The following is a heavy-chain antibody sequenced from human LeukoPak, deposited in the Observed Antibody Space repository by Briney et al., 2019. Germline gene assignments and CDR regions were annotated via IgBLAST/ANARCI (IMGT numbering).Heavy chain of an antibody. Sequence: ASVKVSCKASGYTFTSYYMHWVRQAPGQGLEWMGIINPSGGSTSYARKFQGRVTMTRDTSTSTVYMELSSLRSEDTAGYYCARGPHDDPFDYWGQGTLVTVSS. CDR3: ARGPHDDPFDY. CDR2: INPSGGST. V-gene: IGHV1-46*01. J-gene: IGHJ4*02. D-gene: IGHD1-1*01. CDR1: GYTFTSYY.